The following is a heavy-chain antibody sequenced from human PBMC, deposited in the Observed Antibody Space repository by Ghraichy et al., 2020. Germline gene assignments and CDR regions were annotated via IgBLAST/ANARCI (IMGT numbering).Heavy chain of an antibody. J-gene: IGHJ6*04. CDR2: INPDGSEK. D-gene: IGHD2/OR15-2a*01. CDR3: ARNRESLDV. V-gene: IGHV3-7*03. Sequence: GGLRLSCAASGFTFSIYSMSWVRQAPGKGLEWVANINPDGSEKYYVDSVKGRFTMSRDNAKNSVSLQMNSLRAEDTAVYDCARNRESLDVWGKGTTVTVSS. CDR1: GFTFSIYS.